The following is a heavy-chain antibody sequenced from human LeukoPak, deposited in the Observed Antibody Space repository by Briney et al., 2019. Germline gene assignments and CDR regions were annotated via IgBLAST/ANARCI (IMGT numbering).Heavy chain of an antibody. Sequence: PSETLSLTCTVSGYSISSGYYWGWIRQPPGKGLEWIGSIYHSGSTFDNPSLKSRVTISVDTSKNQFSLKLSSVTAADTAEYFCARESRRSYCNEYWGQGTLVTVSS. CDR1: GYSISSGYY. V-gene: IGHV4-38-2*02. J-gene: IGHJ4*02. D-gene: IGHD2-2*01. CDR3: ARESRRSYCNEY. CDR2: IYHSGST.